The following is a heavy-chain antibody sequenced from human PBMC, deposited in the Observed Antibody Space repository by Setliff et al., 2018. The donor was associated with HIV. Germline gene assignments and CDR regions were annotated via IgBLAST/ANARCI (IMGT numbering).Heavy chain of an antibody. J-gene: IGHJ4*02. Sequence: SETLSLTCTVSGGFISSSSYYWGWIRQPPGKGLEWIGSIYYSGATYYNPSLKSRVTLSVDTSNNQFSLKLSSVTAADTAVYYRARHLRWELPYYFDYWGQGTLVTVSS. CDR1: GGFISSSSYY. D-gene: IGHD1-26*01. V-gene: IGHV4-39*01. CDR2: IYYSGAT. CDR3: ARHLRWELPYYFDY.